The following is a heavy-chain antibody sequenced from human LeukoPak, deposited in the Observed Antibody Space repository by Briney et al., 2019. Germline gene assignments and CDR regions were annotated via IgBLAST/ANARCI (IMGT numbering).Heavy chain of an antibody. J-gene: IGHJ4*02. CDR2: IIPIFGTA. D-gene: IGHD6-19*01. CDR1: GYTFTSNY. CDR3: ARAFVYQWQLDY. V-gene: IGHV1-69*13. Sequence: ASVKVSCKASGYTFTSNYIHWVRQAPGQGLEWMGGIIPIFGTANYAQKFQGRVTITADESTSTAYMELSSLRSEDTAVYYCARAFVYQWQLDYWGQGTLVTVSS.